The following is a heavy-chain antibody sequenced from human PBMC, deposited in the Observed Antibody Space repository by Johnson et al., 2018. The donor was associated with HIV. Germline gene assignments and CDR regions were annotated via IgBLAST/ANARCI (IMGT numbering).Heavy chain of an antibody. CDR2: ISGSGASR. CDR3: AKTAWVFEGDASDI. D-gene: IGHD3-3*01. V-gene: IGHV3-23*04. Sequence: VQLVESGGGVVQPGRSLRLSCAASGFTFSSYAMSWVRQAPGKGLEWVSAISGSGASRYFADSVKGRFTISRDNSKNTLYLQMNSLRAEDTAIYYCAKTAWVFEGDASDIWGQGTMVTVSS. CDR1: GFTFSSYA. J-gene: IGHJ3*02.